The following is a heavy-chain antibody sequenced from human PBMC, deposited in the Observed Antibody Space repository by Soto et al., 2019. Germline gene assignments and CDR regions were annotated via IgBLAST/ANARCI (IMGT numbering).Heavy chain of an antibody. Sequence: QVQLVESGGGVVQPGRSLRLSCAASGFTFSSYAMHWVRQAPGKGLEWVAVISYDGSNKYYADSVKGRFTIFRDNSKNTLYLQMNSLRAEDTAVYYCAREEVAATPTFDYWGQGTLVTVSS. CDR3: AREEVAATPTFDY. J-gene: IGHJ4*02. CDR1: GFTFSSYA. CDR2: ISYDGSNK. V-gene: IGHV3-30-3*01. D-gene: IGHD2-15*01.